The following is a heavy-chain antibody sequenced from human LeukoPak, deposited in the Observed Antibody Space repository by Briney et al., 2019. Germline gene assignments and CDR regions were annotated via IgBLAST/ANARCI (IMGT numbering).Heavy chain of an antibody. D-gene: IGHD6-13*01. J-gene: IGHJ4*02. CDR3: ARIAAAGTNRTDY. CDR2: IIPIFGTA. V-gene: IGHV1-69*13. Sequence: SVKVSCKASGGTFSSYAISWVRQAPGQGLEWMGGIIPIFGTANYAQKFQGRVTITADESTSTAYMELSSLRSEDTAVYYCARIAAAGTNRTDYWGQGTLVTVSS. CDR1: GGTFSSYA.